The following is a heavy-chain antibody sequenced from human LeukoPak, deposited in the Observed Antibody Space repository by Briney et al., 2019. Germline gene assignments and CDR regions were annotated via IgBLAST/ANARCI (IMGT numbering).Heavy chain of an antibody. V-gene: IGHV3-23*01. D-gene: IGHD1-1*01. J-gene: IGHJ4*02. Sequence: GSLRLSCAASGFTFSSYAMSWVRQAPGKGLEWVSAISGSGGSTYYADSVKGRFTISTDNSKNTLYLQMNSLRAEDTALYYCAKGLERESRLDSWGQGTLVTVS. CDR1: GFTFSSYA. CDR2: ISGSGGST. CDR3: AKGLERESRLDS.